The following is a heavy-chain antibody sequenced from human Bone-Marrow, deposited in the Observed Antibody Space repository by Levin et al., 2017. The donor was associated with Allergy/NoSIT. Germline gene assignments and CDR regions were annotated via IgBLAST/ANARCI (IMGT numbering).Heavy chain of an antibody. J-gene: IGHJ4*02. Sequence: GGSLRLSCAASGFTFSRYWMSWVRQAPGKGPEWVANIKQDGSEKYYADSVKGRFTISRDNAKNSVDLQMNSLRAEDTAIYYCARDATRGGDCDYWGQGTLVTVSS. CDR3: ARDATRGGDCDY. CDR1: GFTFSRYW. CDR2: IKQDGSEK. D-gene: IGHD2-21*01. V-gene: IGHV3-7*01.